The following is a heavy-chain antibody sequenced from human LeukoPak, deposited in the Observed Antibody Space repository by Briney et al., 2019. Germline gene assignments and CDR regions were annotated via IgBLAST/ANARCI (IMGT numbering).Heavy chain of an antibody. CDR1: GLTVSNNY. CDR3: ARYYYDGKAFDV. D-gene: IGHD3-22*01. Sequence: GGSLRLSCAASGLTVSNNYMTCVCQGPGQGLEWVSVIYSGRSTYYAYSVKGRFTISRHISKNTLYLQMISLRPEDTAVYYCARYYYDGKAFDVWGQGTMVTVSS. V-gene: IGHV3-53*04. CDR2: IYSGRST. J-gene: IGHJ3*01.